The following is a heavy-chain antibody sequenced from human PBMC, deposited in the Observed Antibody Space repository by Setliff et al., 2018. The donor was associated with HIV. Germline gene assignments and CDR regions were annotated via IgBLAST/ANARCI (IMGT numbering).Heavy chain of an antibody. D-gene: IGHD3-10*01. CDR1: GYSISSGYY. J-gene: IGHJ6*02. CDR3: ARDGKSYDYYGSGSSRLPYYYYGMDV. V-gene: IGHV4-38-2*02. Sequence: SETLSLTCTVSGYSISSGYYWGWIRQPPGKGLEWIGSIYHSGSTYYNPSLKSRVTISVDTSKNQFSLKLSSVTAADTAVYYCARDGKSYDYYGSGSSRLPYYYYGMDVWGQGTTVTVSS. CDR2: IYHSGST.